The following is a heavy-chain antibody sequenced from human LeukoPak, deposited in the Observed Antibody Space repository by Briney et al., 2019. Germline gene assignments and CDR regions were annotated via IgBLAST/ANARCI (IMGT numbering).Heavy chain of an antibody. CDR1: GGSISSYY. CDR3: ARQKKMGDYYYYGMDV. D-gene: IGHD2-8*01. V-gene: IGHV4-59*01. Sequence: SETLSLTCTVSGGSISSYYWSWIRQPPGKGLEWIGYIYYSGSTNYNPSLKSRVTISVDTSKNQFSLKLSSVTAADTAVYYCARQKKMGDYYYYGMDVWGQGTTVTASS. J-gene: IGHJ6*02. CDR2: IYYSGST.